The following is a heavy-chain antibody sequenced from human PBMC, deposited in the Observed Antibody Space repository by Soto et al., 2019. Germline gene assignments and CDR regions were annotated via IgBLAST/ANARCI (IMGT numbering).Heavy chain of an antibody. V-gene: IGHV4-39*07. CDR3: AKEDYGDFDAFDI. D-gene: IGHD4-17*01. CDR1: GGSISSSSYY. CDR2: IYYSVSI. J-gene: IGHJ3*02. Sequence: SETLSLTCTVSGGSISSSSYYWGWIRQPPGKGLEWIGSIYYSVSIYYNPSLKSRVTISVDTSKNQFSLKLTSVTAADTAVYYCAKEDYGDFDAFDIWGQGTMVTVSS.